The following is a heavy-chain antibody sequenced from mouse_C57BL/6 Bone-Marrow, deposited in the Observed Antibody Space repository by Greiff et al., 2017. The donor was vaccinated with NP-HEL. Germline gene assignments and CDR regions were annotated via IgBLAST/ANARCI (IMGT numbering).Heavy chain of an antibody. CDR2: IDPNGGGT. Sequence: QVQLQQPGAELVKPGASVKLSCKASGYTFTSYWMHWVKQRPGRGLEGIGRIDPNGGGTKYNEKFKSKATLTVDKPSSTAYMQLSSLTSEDSAVYYCARDWVAWFAYWGQGTLVTVSA. CDR3: ARDWVAWFAY. CDR1: GYTFTSYW. J-gene: IGHJ3*01. D-gene: IGHD4-1*01. V-gene: IGHV1-72*01.